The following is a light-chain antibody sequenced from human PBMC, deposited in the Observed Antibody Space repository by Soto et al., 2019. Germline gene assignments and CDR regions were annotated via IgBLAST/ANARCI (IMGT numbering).Light chain of an antibody. CDR2: DAS. Sequence: EIVMTQSPATLSVSPGESATLSCRASQSVSSSYLAWYQQKPGQAPRLLIYDASTRTTGGPARFSGSGSGTDFTLTISSLEPEDFAVYYCQQRSNWPGITVGQGTRLEIK. CDR1: QSVSSSY. V-gene: IGKV3D-20*02. J-gene: IGKJ5*01. CDR3: QQRSNWPGIT.